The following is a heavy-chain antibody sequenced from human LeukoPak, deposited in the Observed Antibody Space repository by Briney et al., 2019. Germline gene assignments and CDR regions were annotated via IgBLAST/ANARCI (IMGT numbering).Heavy chain of an antibody. D-gene: IGHD3-10*01. J-gene: IGHJ4*02. CDR1: EFSVGSSY. CDR3: ARASMVRGVIITKSSGSLPPGY. V-gene: IGHV3-66*01. Sequence: GGSLRLSCAASEFSVGSSYMTWVRQAPGKGLEWVSLIYSGGSTYYADSVKGRFTISRDNSKNTLYLQMNSLRAEDTAVYYCARASMVRGVIITKSSGSLPPGYWGQGTLVTVSS. CDR2: IYSGGST.